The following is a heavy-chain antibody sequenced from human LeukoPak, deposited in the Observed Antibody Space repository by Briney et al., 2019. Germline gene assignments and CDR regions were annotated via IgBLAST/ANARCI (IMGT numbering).Heavy chain of an antibody. CDR2: IYYSGST. J-gene: IGHJ4*02. D-gene: IGHD3-3*01. CDR3: ARVSNFDFWSGPYYFDY. V-gene: IGHV4-59*01. CDR1: GGSISSYY. Sequence: SETLSLTCTVSGGSISSYYWSWIRQPPGKGLEWIGNIYYSGSTNYIPSLKSRVTISVDMSKNQFSLKLSSVTAADTAVYYCARVSNFDFWSGPYYFDYWGQGILVTVSS.